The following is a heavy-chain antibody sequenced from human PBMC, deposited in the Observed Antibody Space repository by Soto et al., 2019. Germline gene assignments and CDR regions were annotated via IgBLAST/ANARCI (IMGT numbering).Heavy chain of an antibody. V-gene: IGHV1-18*01. CDR1: GYTFTSYG. CDR2: ISAYNGNT. J-gene: IGHJ6*02. D-gene: IGHD2-8*01. CDR3: ARGGEYCTNGVCYREFSYYGMDV. Sequence: EASVKVSCKASGYTFTSYGISWVRQAPGQGLEWMGWISAYNGNTNYAQKLQGRVTMTTDTSTSTAYMELRSLRSDDTAVYYCARGGEYCTNGVCYREFSYYGMDVWGQGTTVTVSS.